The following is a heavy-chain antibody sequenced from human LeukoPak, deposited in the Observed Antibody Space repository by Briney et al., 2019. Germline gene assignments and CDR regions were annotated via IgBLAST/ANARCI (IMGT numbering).Heavy chain of an antibody. Sequence: PGGSLRLSCSASGLTVTNAWMNWVRQAPGEGLDWVGRIASKTDGGATDYAAPVKGRFTISRDDSKNTLNLQMNSLKTEDTAVYYCTTGIRGDWGQGTLVTVST. CDR1: GLTVTNAW. CDR3: TTGIRGD. J-gene: IGHJ4*02. CDR2: IASKTDGGAT. V-gene: IGHV3-15*07. D-gene: IGHD3-10*01.